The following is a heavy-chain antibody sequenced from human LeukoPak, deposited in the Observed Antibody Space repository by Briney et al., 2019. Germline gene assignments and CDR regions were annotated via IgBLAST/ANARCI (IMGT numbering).Heavy chain of an antibody. CDR1: GFPFSSYS. D-gene: IGHD2-2*01. Sequence: GGSLRLSCAASGFPFSSYSMNWVRQAPGKGLEWVSYISSNSSTIYYADSVKGRFTISRDNAKNSLYLQMNSLRAEDTAVYYCARDAFPEIPAAKMPMDYWGQGTLVTVSS. CDR2: ISSNSSTI. V-gene: IGHV3-48*01. CDR3: ARDAFPEIPAAKMPMDY. J-gene: IGHJ4*02.